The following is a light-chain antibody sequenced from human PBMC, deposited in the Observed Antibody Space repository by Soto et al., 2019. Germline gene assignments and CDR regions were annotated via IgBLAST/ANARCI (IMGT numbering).Light chain of an antibody. Sequence: DIQMTQSPSSLSASVGDRVTITCRASQSISSLLNWYQQRPGKAPKLLIYRASSLQSGVPSRFSGSGSGTDFTLSISSLHPEDFATYYCQQSYNTPWTFGQGTKVDIK. V-gene: IGKV1-39*01. J-gene: IGKJ1*01. CDR1: QSISSL. CDR2: RAS. CDR3: QQSYNTPWT.